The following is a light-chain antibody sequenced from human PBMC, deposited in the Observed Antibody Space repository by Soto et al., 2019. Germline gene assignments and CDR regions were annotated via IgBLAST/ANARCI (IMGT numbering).Light chain of an antibody. J-gene: IGKJ1*01. CDR2: GAS. CDR1: QSVRSSS. CDR3: QQYGDSPDTDRWT. Sequence: EIVLTQSPGTLSLSPGERASLSCRASQSVRSSSLAWYQQKPGQPPRLLIYGASSRATGIPDRFSGIWSGTDFTLTISRLEPEDFAVYFCQQYGDSPDTDRWTFGPGTKVEIK. V-gene: IGKV3-20*01.